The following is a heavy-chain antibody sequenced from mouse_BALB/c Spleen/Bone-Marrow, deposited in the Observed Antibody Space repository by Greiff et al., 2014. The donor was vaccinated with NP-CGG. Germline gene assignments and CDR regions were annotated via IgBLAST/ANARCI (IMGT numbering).Heavy chain of an antibody. D-gene: IGHD6-1*01. Sequence: VHLVESGAELMKPGASVKISCKATGYTFSSYWIEWVKQRPGHGLEWIGEILPGSGSTNYNEKFMGKATLTADTSSNTAYMQLSSLTSEDSAVYYCARASWDYWGQGTSVTVSS. CDR1: GYTFSSYW. CDR2: ILPGSGST. J-gene: IGHJ4*01. CDR3: ARASWDY. V-gene: IGHV1-9*01.